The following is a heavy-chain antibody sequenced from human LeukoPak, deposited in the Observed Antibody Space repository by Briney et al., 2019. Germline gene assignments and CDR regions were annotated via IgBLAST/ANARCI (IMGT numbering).Heavy chain of an antibody. J-gene: IGHJ5*02. CDR3: ARHVAAAGRFMMYNWFDP. D-gene: IGHD6-13*01. CDR2: IYTSGST. Sequence: SETLSLTCTVSGGSISSYYWSWIRQPPGKGLEWIGYIYTSGSTNYNPSLKSRVTISVDTSKNQFSLKLSSVTAADTAVYYCARHVAAAGRFMMYNWFDPWGQGTLVTVSS. CDR1: GGSISSYY. V-gene: IGHV4-4*09.